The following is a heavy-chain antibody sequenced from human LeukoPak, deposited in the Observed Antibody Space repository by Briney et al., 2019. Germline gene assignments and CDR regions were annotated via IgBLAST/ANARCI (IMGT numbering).Heavy chain of an antibody. Sequence: ASVKVSCKASGYIFTGYYMHWVRQAPGQGLEWMGWINPNSGGTNYAQKFQGRVTMTRDTSISTACMELSRLRSDDTAVYYCARGTRQYCSGGTCYSLVIDYWGQGTLVAVSS. V-gene: IGHV1-2*02. CDR1: GYIFTGYY. CDR2: INPNSGGT. J-gene: IGHJ4*02. D-gene: IGHD2-15*01. CDR3: ARGTRQYCSGGTCYSLVIDY.